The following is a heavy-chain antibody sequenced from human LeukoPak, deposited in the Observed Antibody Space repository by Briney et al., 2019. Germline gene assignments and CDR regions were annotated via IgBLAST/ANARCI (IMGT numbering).Heavy chain of an antibody. CDR2: FDPEDGET. CDR3: ATGPSRGYYDILTGYSY. CDR1: GYTLTELS. V-gene: IGHV1-24*01. Sequence: GASVKVSCKVSGYTLTELSMHWVRQAPGKGLEWMGGFDPEDGETIYAQKFQGRVTMTEDTSTDTAYMELSSLRSEDTAVYYCATGPSRGYYDILTGYSYWGQGTLVTVSS. J-gene: IGHJ4*02. D-gene: IGHD3-9*01.